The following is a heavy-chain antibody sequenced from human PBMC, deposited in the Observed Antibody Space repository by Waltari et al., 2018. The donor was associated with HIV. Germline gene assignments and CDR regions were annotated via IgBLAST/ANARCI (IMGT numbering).Heavy chain of an antibody. CDR1: GFTVGSNY. CDR3: ARGISMIVVVNQNQWGAFDI. D-gene: IGHD3-22*01. CDR2: IYSGGNT. Sequence: EVQLVESGGGLVQPGGSLRLSCAASGFTVGSNYMNWFSQAPGQGLEWVSVIYSGGNTYYADSVKGRFTISRDNSKNTLYLQMNSLRAEDTAVYYCARGISMIVVVNQNQWGAFDIWGQGTMVTVSS. J-gene: IGHJ3*02. V-gene: IGHV3-66*01.